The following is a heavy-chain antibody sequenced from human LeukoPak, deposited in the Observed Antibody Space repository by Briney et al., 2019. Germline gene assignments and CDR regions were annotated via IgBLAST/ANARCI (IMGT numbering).Heavy chain of an antibody. V-gene: IGHV3-23*01. CDR3: AKDAKRNYDFWDRFDY. Sequence: GGSLRLSCAASGFTFSTYAMSWVRQAPGKGLEWVSAISGSGGSTYYADSVKGRFTISRDSSKNTLYLQMNSLRAEVTALYYCAKDAKRNYDFWDRFDYWGQGTLVTVSS. J-gene: IGHJ4*02. D-gene: IGHD3-3*01. CDR1: GFTFSTYA. CDR2: ISGSGGST.